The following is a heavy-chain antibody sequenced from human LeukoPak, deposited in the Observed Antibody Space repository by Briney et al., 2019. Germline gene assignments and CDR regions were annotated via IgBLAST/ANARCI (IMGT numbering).Heavy chain of an antibody. Sequence: PSETLSLTCTVSGGSISSYYWGWIRQPPGKGLEWIGSIYYSGSTYYNPSLKSRVTISVDTSKNQFSLKLSSVTAADTAVYYCASLWFGGSYYFDYWGQGTLVTVSS. CDR3: ASLWFGGSYYFDY. CDR2: IYYSGST. D-gene: IGHD3-10*01. CDR1: GGSISSYY. J-gene: IGHJ4*02. V-gene: IGHV4-39*07.